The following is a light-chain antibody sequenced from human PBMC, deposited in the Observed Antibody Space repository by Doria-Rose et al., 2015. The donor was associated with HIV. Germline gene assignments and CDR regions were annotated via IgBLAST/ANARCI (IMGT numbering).Light chain of an antibody. CDR2: KAS. CDR3: QQYNSYWT. Sequence: DIRMTQSPSALSASVGDRVTITCRASQSIGSWLAWYQQKPGKTHMVLTYKASSLESGVPSRFSGSGSGTEFTLTISSLQPDDFATYYCQQYNSYWTFGQGTKVEIK. CDR1: QSIGSW. V-gene: IGKV1-5*03. J-gene: IGKJ1*01.